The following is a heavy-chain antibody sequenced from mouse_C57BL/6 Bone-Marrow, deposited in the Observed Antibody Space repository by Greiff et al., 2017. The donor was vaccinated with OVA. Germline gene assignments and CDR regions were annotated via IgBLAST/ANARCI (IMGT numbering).Heavy chain of an antibody. J-gene: IGHJ3*01. V-gene: IGHV5-17*01. CDR1: GFTFSDYG. Sequence: EVQLVESGGGLVKPGGSLKLSCAASGFTFSDYGMHWVRQAPEKGLEWVAYISSGSSTIYYADTVKGRFTLSRDNAKNTLFLQMTSLRSEDTAMYYCARPFYDGYYRFWVAYWGQGTLVTVSA. D-gene: IGHD2-3*01. CDR2: ISSGSSTI. CDR3: ARPFYDGYYRFWVAY.